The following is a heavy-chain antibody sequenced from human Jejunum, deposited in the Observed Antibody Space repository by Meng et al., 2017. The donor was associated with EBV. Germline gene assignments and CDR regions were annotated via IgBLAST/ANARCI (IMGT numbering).Heavy chain of an antibody. CDR2: ISAGSGDT. D-gene: IGHD6-13*01. CDR1: GYTLTNYA. CDR3: ARGSSWNRGDY. Sequence: QVTLVQSGAEVKKPGASVKVSCKASGYTLTNYALHWVRQAPGQGLEWMGYISAGSGDTKNSQKFQGRVTFTRDTSASTVYMELSSLRSEDTAMYYCARGSSWNRGDYWGQGTLVTVSS. V-gene: IGHV1-3*01. J-gene: IGHJ4*02.